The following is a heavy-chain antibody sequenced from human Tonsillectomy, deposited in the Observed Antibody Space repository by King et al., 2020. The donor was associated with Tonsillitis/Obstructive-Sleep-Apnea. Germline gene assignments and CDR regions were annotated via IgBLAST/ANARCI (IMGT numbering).Heavy chain of an antibody. Sequence: QLQESGPGLVKPSETLCLTCTVSGGSISSSSYYWGWIRQPPGKGLEWIGSIYYSGTTYYNPSLKSRVTISVDTSKNQFSLKLSSVTAADTAVYYCARHGPGVSRSPFDYWGQGTLVTVSS. D-gene: IGHD3-16*02. V-gene: IGHV4-39*01. CDR1: GGSISSSSYY. CDR2: IYYSGTT. J-gene: IGHJ4*02. CDR3: ARHGPGVSRSPFDY.